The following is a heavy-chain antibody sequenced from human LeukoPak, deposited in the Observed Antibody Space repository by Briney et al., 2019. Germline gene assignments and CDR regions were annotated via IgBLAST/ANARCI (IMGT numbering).Heavy chain of an antibody. D-gene: IGHD2-15*01. V-gene: IGHV1-46*01. CDR1: GDTFTNYY. CDR2: ITPNGGST. CDR3: ARDPDLDCSGGSCYYNWFDP. Sequence: GASVKVSCKASGDTFTNYYLHWVRQAPGQGLEWMGIITPNGGSTSFLQELQGRVTITRDTSTSTVYMELRSLRSDDTAVYYCARDPDLDCSGGSCYYNWFDPWGQGTLVTVSS. J-gene: IGHJ5*02.